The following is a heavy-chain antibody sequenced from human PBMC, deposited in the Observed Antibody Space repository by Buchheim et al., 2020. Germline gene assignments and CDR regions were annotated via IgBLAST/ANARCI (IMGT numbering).Heavy chain of an antibody. D-gene: IGHD3-10*01. CDR1: GYTFTSYC. V-gene: IGHV1-18*01. CDR3: AGDRLVVRGSMAYYNMDV. J-gene: IGHJ6*02. Sequence: QVQLVQSGGEVKKPGASVKVSCKTSGYTFTSYCISWVRQAPGQGLEWMGWISGYNGNTKYAQKFQGRVTMTTDTSTNTAYMVLSSMRSDDTVVYYCAGDRLVVRGSMAYYNMDVWGQGTT. CDR2: ISGYNGNT.